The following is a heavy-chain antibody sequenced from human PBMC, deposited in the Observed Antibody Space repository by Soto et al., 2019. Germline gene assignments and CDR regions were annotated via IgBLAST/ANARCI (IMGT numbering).Heavy chain of an antibody. CDR1: GFTFSNYA. CDR3: ARDKDWAFDN. J-gene: IGHJ4*02. Sequence: PGGSLRLSCAASGFTFSNYAMHWVRQAPGKGLEWVAVISYDGSNKYYADSVKGRFTVSRDNAQNSLSLQMNSLRVEDTGIYYCARDKDWAFDNWGQGTLVTVSS. CDR2: ISYDGSNK. D-gene: IGHD3-9*01. V-gene: IGHV3-30-3*01.